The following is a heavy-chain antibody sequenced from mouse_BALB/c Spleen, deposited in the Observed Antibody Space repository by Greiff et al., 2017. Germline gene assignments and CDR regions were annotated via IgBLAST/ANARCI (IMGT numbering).Heavy chain of an antibody. Sequence: DVKLVESGGGLVQPGESLKLSCESNEYEFPSHDMSWVRKTPEKRLELVAAINSDGGSTYYPDTMERRFIISRDNTKKTLYLQMSSLRSEDTALYYCARHGAYYYGGAMDYWGQGTSVTVSS. V-gene: IGHV5-2*01. CDR3: ARHGAYYYGGAMDY. CDR2: INSDGGST. CDR1: EYEFPSHD. J-gene: IGHJ4*01. D-gene: IGHD1-1*01.